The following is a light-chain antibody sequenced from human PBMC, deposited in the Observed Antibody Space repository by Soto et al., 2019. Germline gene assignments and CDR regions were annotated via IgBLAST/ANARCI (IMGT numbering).Light chain of an antibody. CDR2: GAS. Sequence: EIVMTQSPATLSVSPGQRATLSCRASQSVSSNLAWYQQKPGQAPRLLIYGASTRATGIPARFSGSGSGTEFTLTISSLQSEDFAVYYCQQYNNWPPVTFGQGTKVEIK. J-gene: IGKJ1*01. V-gene: IGKV3-15*01. CDR1: QSVSSN. CDR3: QQYNNWPPVT.